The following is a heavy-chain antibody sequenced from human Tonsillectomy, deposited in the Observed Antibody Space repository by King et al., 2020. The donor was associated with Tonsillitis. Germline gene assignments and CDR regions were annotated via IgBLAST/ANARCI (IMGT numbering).Heavy chain of an antibody. Sequence: VQLQESGPGLVKPSETLVLTCTVPGGSINKYYWSWIRQPPGKGLEWIGYTYYNGNTGYRTSLKSRVTISEDTYKQQFSLRLSSVTAADTAVYYCVRSYYDSRDDVFDIWGQGTMVTVPS. D-gene: IGHD3-22*01. V-gene: IGHV4-59*01. CDR3: VRSYYDSRDDVFDI. CDR1: GGSINKYY. CDR2: TYYNGNT. J-gene: IGHJ3*02.